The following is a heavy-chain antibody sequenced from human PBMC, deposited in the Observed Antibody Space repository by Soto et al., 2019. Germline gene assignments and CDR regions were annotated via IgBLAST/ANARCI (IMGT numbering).Heavy chain of an antibody. Sequence: PGGSLRLSCAASGFTFSSYSMNWVRQAPGKGLEWVSSISSSSSYIYYADSVKGRFTISRDNAKNSLYLQMNSLRAEDTAVYYCARDRGSAAAKPRRTRRFDPWGQRTLVTVSS. CDR1: GFTFSSYS. CDR3: ARDRGSAAAKPRRTRRFDP. CDR2: ISSSSSYI. J-gene: IGHJ5*02. V-gene: IGHV3-21*01. D-gene: IGHD6-13*01.